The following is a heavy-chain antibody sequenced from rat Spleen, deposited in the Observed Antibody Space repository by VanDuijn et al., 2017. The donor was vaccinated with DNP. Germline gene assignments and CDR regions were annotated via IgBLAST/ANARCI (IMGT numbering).Heavy chain of an antibody. CDR3: TKDAFDY. Sequence: EVQLVESGGGLVQPGNSLKLSCAASGFSFSDYAMAWVRQSQKKGLEWVATIIYDGTRTYYRDSVKGRFTISRDNAKITLYLQMDSLRSEDTATYYCTKDAFDYWGQGVMVTVSS. CDR1: GFSFSDYA. J-gene: IGHJ2*01. V-gene: IGHV5S10*01. CDR2: IIYDGTRT.